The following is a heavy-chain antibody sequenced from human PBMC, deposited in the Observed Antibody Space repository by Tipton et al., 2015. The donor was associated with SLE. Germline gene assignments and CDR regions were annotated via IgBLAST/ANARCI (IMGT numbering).Heavy chain of an antibody. J-gene: IGHJ3*01. CDR3: AARWDYTSFDF. D-gene: IGHD4-11*01. CDR1: GGSFSDNY. V-gene: IGHV4-34*01. Sequence: TLSLTCAVYGGSFSDNYWSWIRQPPGKGLEWIGKINHSGSTNYNPSLKSRVTISVDTSKNQFSLKLSSVTAADTAVYYCAARWDYTSFDFWGQGTMVTVSS. CDR2: INHSGST.